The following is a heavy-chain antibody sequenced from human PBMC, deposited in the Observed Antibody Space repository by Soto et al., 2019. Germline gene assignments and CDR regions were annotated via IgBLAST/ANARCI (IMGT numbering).Heavy chain of an antibody. CDR2: IYYSGST. J-gene: IGHJ6*02. V-gene: IGHV4-59*01. D-gene: IGHD3-16*01. Sequence: QVQLQESGPGLVKPSETLSLTCTVSGGSISSYYWSWIRQPPGKGLEWIGYIYYSGSTNYNPSLKSRVTISVDTSKNQFSLKLSSVTAADTAVYYCARDPGPKFVGHGMDVWGQGTTVTVSS. CDR3: ARDPGPKFVGHGMDV. CDR1: GGSISSYY.